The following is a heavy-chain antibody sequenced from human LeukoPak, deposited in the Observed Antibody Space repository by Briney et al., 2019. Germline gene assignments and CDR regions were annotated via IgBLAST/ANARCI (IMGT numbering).Heavy chain of an antibody. Sequence: SETRSLTCPVSGGSISGYYWSWIRKPPGKGLGWIGYIYYSGSTNYNPSLKSRVTISVDTSKNQFSLRLSSVTAADTAVYYCARVTGYVMEDYFDYWGQGTLVTVSS. D-gene: IGHD6-13*01. J-gene: IGHJ4*02. CDR3: ARVTGYVMEDYFDY. V-gene: IGHV4-59*01. CDR2: IYYSGST. CDR1: GGSISGYY.